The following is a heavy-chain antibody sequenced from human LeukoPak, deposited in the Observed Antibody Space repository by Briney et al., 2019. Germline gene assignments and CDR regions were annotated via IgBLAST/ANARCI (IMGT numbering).Heavy chain of an antibody. V-gene: IGHV3-48*03. J-gene: IGHJ6*04. Sequence: PGGSLRLSCAASGFSFSSYEMNWVRQAPGKGLEWISYISASGTVTHYADSVEGRFTIYRDNAKNSLYLQMNSLRGEDTAVYYCAELGITMIGGVWGKGTTVTISS. D-gene: IGHD3-10*02. CDR3: AELGITMIGGV. CDR1: GFSFSSYE. CDR2: ISASGTVT.